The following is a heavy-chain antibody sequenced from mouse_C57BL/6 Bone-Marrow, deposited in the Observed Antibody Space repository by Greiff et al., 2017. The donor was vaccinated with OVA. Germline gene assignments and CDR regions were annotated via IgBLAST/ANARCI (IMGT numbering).Heavy chain of an antibody. D-gene: IGHD2-4*01. CDR3: TRDDYDGYAMDY. V-gene: IGHV1-5*01. CDR1: GYTFTSYW. J-gene: IGHJ4*01. CDR2: IYPGNSDT. Sequence: VQLQQSGTVLARPGASVKMSCKTSGYTFTSYWMHWVKQRPGQGLEWIGAIYPGNSDTSYNQKFKGKAKLTAVTSASTAYMELSSLTNEESAVYYCTRDDYDGYAMDYWGQGTSVTVSS.